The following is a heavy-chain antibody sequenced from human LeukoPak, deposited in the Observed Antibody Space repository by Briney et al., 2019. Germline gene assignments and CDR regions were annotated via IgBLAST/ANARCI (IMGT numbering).Heavy chain of an antibody. CDR3: ARVRGSLLVL. J-gene: IGHJ4*02. D-gene: IGHD2-15*01. Sequence: SQTLSLTCTFSGGSISSGVYYWSWIRQPPGKGLEWIGYIYYSGSTYYNPSLKSRVTISVDTSKKQFSLKLSSVTAADTAVYYCARVRGSLLVLWGQGPLVTVSS. CDR1: GGSISSGVYY. V-gene: IGHV4-31*03. CDR2: IYYSGST.